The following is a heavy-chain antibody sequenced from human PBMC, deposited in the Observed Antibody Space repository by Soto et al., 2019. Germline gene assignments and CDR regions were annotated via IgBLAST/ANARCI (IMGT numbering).Heavy chain of an antibody. Sequence: QVQLVESGGGVVQPGRSLRLSCAASGFTFSTYAMHWVRQAPGKGLEWVAVISYDGGNKYYADSVKGRFTISRDNSKNTLYLQINSLRAEDTAVYYCARPDYDSGSHPDYWGQGTLVTVSS. V-gene: IGHV3-30-3*01. CDR3: ARPDYDSGSHPDY. CDR2: ISYDGGNK. CDR1: GFTFSTYA. D-gene: IGHD3-10*01. J-gene: IGHJ4*02.